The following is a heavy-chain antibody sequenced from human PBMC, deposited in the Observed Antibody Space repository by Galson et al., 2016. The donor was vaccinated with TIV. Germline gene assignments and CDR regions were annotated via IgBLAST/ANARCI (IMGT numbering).Heavy chain of an antibody. D-gene: IGHD3-10*01. CDR1: GESLRGYR. CDR3: AKGGPEVSIYYYYMDV. V-gene: IGHV4-34*01. J-gene: IGHJ6*03. CDR2: INHNGIA. Sequence: SETLSLTCGVYGESLRGYRWNWVRQSPGKGLEWMGDINHNGIATCNPSLKSRLTMSVDTSRNQFSLNLASLTAADTAVYFCAKGGPEVSIYYYYMDVWGKGTTVTVSS.